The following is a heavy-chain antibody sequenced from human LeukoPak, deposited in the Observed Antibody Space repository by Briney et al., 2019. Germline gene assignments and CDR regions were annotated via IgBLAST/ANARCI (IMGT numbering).Heavy chain of an antibody. V-gene: IGHV1-2*02. CDR2: INPNSGGT. J-gene: IGHJ4*02. CDR1: GYTFTCYY. D-gene: IGHD6-6*01. Sequence: GASVKVSCKASGYTFTCYYMHWVRQAPGQELEWMGWINPNSGGTNYAQKFQGRVIMTRDTSISTAYMELSRLRSDDTAVYYCAREVREGSSSDYWGQGTLVTVSS. CDR3: AREVREGSSSDY.